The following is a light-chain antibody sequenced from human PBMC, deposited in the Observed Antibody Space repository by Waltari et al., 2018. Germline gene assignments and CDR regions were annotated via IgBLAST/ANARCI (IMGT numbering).Light chain of an antibody. CDR2: GAS. J-gene: IGKJ1*01. V-gene: IGKV3-20*01. CDR3: QQYVSLPAT. CDR1: QSVSKY. Sequence: EIVLTQSPGTLSLSPGDTAILSCRASQSVSKYLVWYQQKPGQAPRLLIFGASSRATGIPDRFSGSGSGTDLSLTISRVEPEDFAVYYCQQYVSLPATFGQGTKVEIE.